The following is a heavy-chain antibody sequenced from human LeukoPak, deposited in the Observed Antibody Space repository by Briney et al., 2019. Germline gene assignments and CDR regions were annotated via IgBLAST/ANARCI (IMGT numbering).Heavy chain of an antibody. CDR1: GHTFTGYY. V-gene: IGHV1-2*02. CDR2: INPNSGGT. CDR3: ARKDYFDY. J-gene: IGHJ4*02. Sequence: EASVKVSCKASGHTFTGYYMHWVRQAPGQGLEWMGWINPNSGGTNYAQKFQGRVTMTRDTSISTAYMELSRLTSDDTAIYYCARKDYFDYWGQGTLVTVSS.